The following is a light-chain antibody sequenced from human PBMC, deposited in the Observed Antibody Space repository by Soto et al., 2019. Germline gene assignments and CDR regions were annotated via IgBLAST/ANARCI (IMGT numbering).Light chain of an antibody. J-gene: IGKJ1*01. CDR2: GTS. Sequence: VLMQSPGTLSLSPGDSATLSCTTSQSVINNYVAWYQQKPGQAPRLIIYGTSGRATGIPDRFTAGGSGTDFTLTISRLEPDDFAVYYCQQYHSTFRAFGQGTKVDIK. CDR1: QSVINNY. CDR3: QQYHSTFRA. V-gene: IGKV3-20*01.